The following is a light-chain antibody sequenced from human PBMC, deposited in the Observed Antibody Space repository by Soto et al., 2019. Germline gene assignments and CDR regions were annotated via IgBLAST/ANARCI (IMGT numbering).Light chain of an antibody. CDR3: QQRSNWPPLT. CDR2: DAS. J-gene: IGKJ4*02. CDR1: QSVSVH. Sequence: EIVLTQSPATLSLSPGERATLSCRASQSVSVHLAWYQQKPGQAPRLLIYDASNRATGIPARFSGSVSGTDFTLTISSLEPEYCAVYYCQQRSNWPPLTFGGGTQLEIK. V-gene: IGKV3-11*01.